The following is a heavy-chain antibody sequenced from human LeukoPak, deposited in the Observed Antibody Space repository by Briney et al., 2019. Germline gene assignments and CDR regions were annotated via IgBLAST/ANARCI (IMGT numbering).Heavy chain of an antibody. Sequence: ASVNVSCKASGYTFTDYLIHWVRQAPGQGPEWMGWIIPKGGGTKYAQKFQDRVTMTRDTSINTAYMELSGLRPDDTAVYYCARVPRRRDPTSSAAHQPFDYWGQGTLVIVSS. CDR1: GYTFTDYL. CDR2: IIPKGGGT. V-gene: IGHV1-2*02. CDR3: ARVPRRRDPTSSAAHQPFDY. J-gene: IGHJ4*02. D-gene: IGHD2-2*01.